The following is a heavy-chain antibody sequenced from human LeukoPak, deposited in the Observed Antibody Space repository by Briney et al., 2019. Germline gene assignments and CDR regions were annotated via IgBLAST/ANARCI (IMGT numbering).Heavy chain of an antibody. J-gene: IGHJ4*02. V-gene: IGHV3-23*01. CDR1: GFTFSSYA. Sequence: GGSLRHSGAASGFTFSSYAMSWVRQAPGKGLEWVSAISGSGGSTYYADSVKGRFTISRDNSKNTLYLQMNSLRAEDTAVYYCTKDQRIWYYYDSSGYYSYFDYWGQGTLVTVSS. D-gene: IGHD3-22*01. CDR3: TKDQRIWYYYDSSGYYSYFDY. CDR2: ISGSGGST.